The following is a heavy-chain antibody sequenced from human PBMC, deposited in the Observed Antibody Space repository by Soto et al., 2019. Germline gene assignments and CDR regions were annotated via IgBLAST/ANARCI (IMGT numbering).Heavy chain of an antibody. V-gene: IGHV4-39*01. CDR1: GGSIISSSHY. J-gene: IGHJ4*02. D-gene: IGHD3-9*01. CDR3: ARRESYDILTGYYHFDY. Sequence: QLHLQESGPGLVKPSETLSLTCTVSGGSIISSSHYWGWIRQPPGKGLDWIWSIFYSGSTSYNPSLKSRVTVYVDPPKPQFSLTMRSVTAADTAVYYCARRESYDILTGYYHFDYWGQGTLVTVSS. CDR2: IFYSGST.